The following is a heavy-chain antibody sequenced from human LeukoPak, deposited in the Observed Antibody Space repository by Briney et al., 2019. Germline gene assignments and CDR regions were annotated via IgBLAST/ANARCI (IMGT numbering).Heavy chain of an antibody. Sequence: SETLSLTCAVYGGSFSGYYWSWTRQPPGKGLEWIGEINHSGSTNYNPSLKSRVTISVDTSKNQFSLKLSSVTAADTAVYYCARGQTSSWDVWGKGTTVTVSS. CDR1: GGSFSGYY. J-gene: IGHJ6*04. CDR3: ARGQTSSWDV. D-gene: IGHD6-13*01. CDR2: INHSGST. V-gene: IGHV4-34*01.